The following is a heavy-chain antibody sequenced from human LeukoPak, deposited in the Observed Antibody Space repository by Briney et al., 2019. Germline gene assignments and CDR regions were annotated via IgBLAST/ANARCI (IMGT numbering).Heavy chain of an antibody. CDR1: GGTFSSYA. CDR2: IIPIFGTA. J-gene: IGHJ4*02. Sequence: ASVKVSCKASGGTFSSYAISWVQQAPGQGLEWMGGIIPIFGTANYAQKFQGRVTITADESTSTAYMELSSLRSEDTAVYYCATATRYFDWLLPLDYWGQGTLVTVSS. D-gene: IGHD3-9*01. V-gene: IGHV1-69*01. CDR3: ATATRYFDWLLPLDY.